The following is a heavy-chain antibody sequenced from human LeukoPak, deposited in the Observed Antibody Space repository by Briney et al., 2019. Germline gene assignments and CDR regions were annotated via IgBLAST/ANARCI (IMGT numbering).Heavy chain of an antibody. CDR3: ARDYYDSSGYYYDDIAKYFDY. CDR2: ISSSGSTI. V-gene: IGHV3-48*04. D-gene: IGHD3-22*01. J-gene: IGHJ4*02. Sequence: PGGSLRLSCAASGFTFSSYGMHWVRQAPGKGLEWVSYISSSGSTIYYADSVKGRFTISRDNAKNSLYLQMNSLRAEDTAVYYCARDYYDSSGYYYDDIAKYFDYWGQGTLVTVSS. CDR1: GFTFSSYG.